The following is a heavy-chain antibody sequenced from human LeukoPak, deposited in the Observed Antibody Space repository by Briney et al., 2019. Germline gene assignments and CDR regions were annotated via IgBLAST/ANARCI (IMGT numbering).Heavy chain of an antibody. CDR1: GFTFSDYY. CDR2: ISSSYTI. D-gene: IGHD1-26*01. J-gene: IGHJ6*03. Sequence: GGSLRLSCAASGFTFSDYYMSWIRQAPGKGLEWVSYISSSYTIYYADSVKGRFTISRDNAKNSLYLQMNSLRAEDTAVYYCARDPYSGSYGNYYYYFMDVWGKGTTVTISS. V-gene: IGHV3-69-1*01. CDR3: ARDPYSGSYGNYYYYFMDV.